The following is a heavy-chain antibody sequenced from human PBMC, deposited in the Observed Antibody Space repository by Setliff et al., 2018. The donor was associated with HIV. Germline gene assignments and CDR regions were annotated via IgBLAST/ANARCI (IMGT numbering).Heavy chain of an antibody. V-gene: IGHV4-34*01. D-gene: IGHD5-18*01. CDR2: INHSGST. Sequence: PSETLSLTCAVYGGSFSAYYWTWIRQPPGKGLEWIGEINHSGSTNYNPSLKSRLTISVDTSKNQFSLKLRSVTAADTAFYYCARGVTHPPPFGAFDIWGLGTLVTVSS. J-gene: IGHJ3*02. CDR1: GGSFSAYY. CDR3: ARGVTHPPPFGAFDI.